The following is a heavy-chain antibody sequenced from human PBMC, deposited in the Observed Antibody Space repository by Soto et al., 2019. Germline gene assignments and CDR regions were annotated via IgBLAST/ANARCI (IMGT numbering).Heavy chain of an antibody. CDR3: ARDSGYSSSWYYYYYGMDV. J-gene: IGHJ6*02. D-gene: IGHD6-13*01. Sequence: ASVKVSCKASGYTFTSYGISWVRQAPGQGLEWMGWISAYNGNTNYAQKPQGRVTMTTDTSTSTAYMELRSLRSDDTAVYFCARDSGYSSSWYYYYYGMDVWGQGTTVTVSS. V-gene: IGHV1-18*01. CDR1: GYTFTSYG. CDR2: ISAYNGNT.